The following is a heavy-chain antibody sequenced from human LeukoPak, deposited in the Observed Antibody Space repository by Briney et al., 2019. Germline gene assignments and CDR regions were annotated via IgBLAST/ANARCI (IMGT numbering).Heavy chain of an antibody. Sequence: GGSLRLSCAASGFTFSEYYMSWIRQAPGKGLEWVADISSTADIVSYADFVLGRFTISRDNGDDSLSLQLNSLRADDTAVYYCAKENDDSNGYQWDFDYWGPGTLVTVSS. D-gene: IGHD3-22*01. CDR3: AKENDDSNGYQWDFDY. CDR2: ISSTADIV. J-gene: IGHJ4*02. CDR1: GFTFSEYY. V-gene: IGHV3-11*01.